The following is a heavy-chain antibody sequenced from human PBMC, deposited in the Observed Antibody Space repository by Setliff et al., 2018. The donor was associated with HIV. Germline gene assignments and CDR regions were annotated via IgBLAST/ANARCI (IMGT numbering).Heavy chain of an antibody. V-gene: IGHV3-23*01. CDR3: AKHSYDSSGYYYGDGYYFDS. Sequence: PGGSLRLSCVASGFTFRTFAMSWVRQAPGKGLEWVSALSGSGGSTYYADSVKGRFTISRDNSKNTLYLQMSSLRAEDTAVYYCAKHSYDSSGYYYGDGYYFDSWGQGTLVTVSS. D-gene: IGHD3-22*01. CDR1: GFTFRTFA. J-gene: IGHJ4*02. CDR2: LSGSGGST.